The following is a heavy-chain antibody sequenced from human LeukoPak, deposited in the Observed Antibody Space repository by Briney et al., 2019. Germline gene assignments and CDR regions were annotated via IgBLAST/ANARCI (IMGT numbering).Heavy chain of an antibody. D-gene: IGHD3-16*02. CDR2: INHSGST. V-gene: IGHV4-34*01. CDR3: ARFGRYDYVWGSYRLNHYFDY. CDR1: GGSFSGYY. Sequence: SETLSLTCAVYGGSFSGYYWSWIRQPPGKGLEWIGEINHSGSTNYNPSLKSRVTISVDTSKNQFSLKLSSVTAADTAVYYCARFGRYDYVWGSYRLNHYFDYWGQGTLVTVSS. J-gene: IGHJ4*02.